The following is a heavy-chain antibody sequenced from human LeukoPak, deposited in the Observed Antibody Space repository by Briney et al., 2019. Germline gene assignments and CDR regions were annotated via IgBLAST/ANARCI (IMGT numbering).Heavy chain of an antibody. Sequence: PGRSLTLSCAASGFTFDDYAMHWVRQAPGKGLEWVSGISWNSGGIVYADSVKGRFTISRDNAKNSLYLKMNSLRAEDTAFYYCAKDTSFDTSGYSLDYWGQGTLVTVSS. D-gene: IGHD3-22*01. CDR3: AKDTSFDTSGYSLDY. J-gene: IGHJ4*02. CDR2: ISWNSGGI. CDR1: GFTFDDYA. V-gene: IGHV3-9*01.